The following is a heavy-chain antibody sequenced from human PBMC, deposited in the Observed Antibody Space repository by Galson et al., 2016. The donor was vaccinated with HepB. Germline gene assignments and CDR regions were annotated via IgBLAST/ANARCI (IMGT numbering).Heavy chain of an antibody. CDR3: ASPLHYYESGDWDNIFDI. D-gene: IGHD3-10*01. CDR2: IIPIFGTA. CDR1: GGTFSSFA. Sequence: SVKVSCKASGGTFSSFAISWVRQAPGQGLEWMGGIIPIFGTANYAQRFQGRVTITADKPTSTAYMELSSLRSEDTAVYYCASPLHYYESGDWDNIFDIWGQGTGVTVSS. V-gene: IGHV1-69*06. J-gene: IGHJ3*02.